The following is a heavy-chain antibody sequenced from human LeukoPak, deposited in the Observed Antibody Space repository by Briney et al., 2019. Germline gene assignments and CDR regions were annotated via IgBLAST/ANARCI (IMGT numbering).Heavy chain of an antibody. V-gene: IGHV4-59*01. D-gene: IGHD5-18*01. CDR2: IYYSGST. J-gene: IGHJ5*02. CDR1: GGSISGYY. CDR3: ARRSGYSYGSNWFDP. Sequence: SETLSLTCTVSGGSISGYYWSWIRQPPGKGLEWIGYIYYSGSTNYNPSLKSRVTISVDTSKNQFSLKLSSVTAADTAVYYCARRSGYSYGSNWFDPWGQGTLVTVSS.